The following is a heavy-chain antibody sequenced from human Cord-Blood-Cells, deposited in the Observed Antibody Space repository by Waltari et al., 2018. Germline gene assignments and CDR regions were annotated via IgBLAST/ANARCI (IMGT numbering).Heavy chain of an antibody. Sequence: QVQLVESGGGVVQPGRSLRLSCAASGFTFSSYGMHWVRQAPAKGLEWVAVIWYDGSNKYYADSVKGRFTISRDNSKNTLYLQMNSLRAEDTAVYYCARDRRAGLAARSFYFDYWGQGTLVTVSS. CDR1: GFTFSSYG. D-gene: IGHD6-6*01. CDR2: IWYDGSNK. V-gene: IGHV3-33*01. CDR3: ARDRRAGLAARSFYFDY. J-gene: IGHJ4*02.